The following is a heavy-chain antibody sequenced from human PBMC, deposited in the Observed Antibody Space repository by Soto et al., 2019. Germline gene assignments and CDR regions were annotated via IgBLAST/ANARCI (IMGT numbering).Heavy chain of an antibody. CDR2: ISSSSSTI. D-gene: IGHD4-4*01. CDR1: GFTFSSYS. Sequence: SLRLSCAASGFTFSSYSMNWVRQAPGKGLEWVSYISSSSSTIYYADSVKGRFTISRDNAKNSLYLQMNSLRAEDTAVYYCAREDYSNFDYWGQGTLVTVSS. V-gene: IGHV3-48*01. J-gene: IGHJ4*02. CDR3: AREDYSNFDY.